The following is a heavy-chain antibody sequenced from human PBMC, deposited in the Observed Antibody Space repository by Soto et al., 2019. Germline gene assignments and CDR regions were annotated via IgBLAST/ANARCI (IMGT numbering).Heavy chain of an antibody. J-gene: IGHJ6*02. CDR2: IIPIFGTA. CDR3: ARAAVAAPGYYYGMDV. CDR1: GGTFSSYA. D-gene: IGHD6-19*01. Sequence: QVQLVQSGAEVKKPGSSVKVSCKASGGTFSSYAISWVRQAPGQGLEWMGGIIPIFGTANYAQKFQGRVTLTADESTSTAYMELSSLRSEDTAVYYCARAAVAAPGYYYGMDVWGQGTTVTVSS. V-gene: IGHV1-69*01.